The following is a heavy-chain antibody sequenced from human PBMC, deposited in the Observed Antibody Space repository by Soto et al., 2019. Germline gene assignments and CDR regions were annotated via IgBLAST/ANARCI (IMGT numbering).Heavy chain of an antibody. CDR3: AKEGSGYCSGGSCSFDY. CDR1: GFTFSSYA. J-gene: IGHJ4*02. V-gene: IGHV3-23*01. D-gene: IGHD2-15*01. Sequence: EVQLLESGGGLVQPGGSLRLSCAASGFTFSSYAMSWVRQAPGKGLEWVSAISGSGGSTYYADSVKGRFTISRDNSKNTLYLQMNSLRAEDTAVYYCAKEGSGYCSGGSCSFDYWGQGTLVTVSS. CDR2: ISGSGGST.